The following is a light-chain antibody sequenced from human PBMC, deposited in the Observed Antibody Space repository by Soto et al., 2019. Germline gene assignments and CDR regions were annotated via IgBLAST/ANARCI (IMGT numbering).Light chain of an antibody. Sequence: DIQMTQSPSSLSTSVAERVTITCRASQNINNYLNWYQQKPGKAPKLMIYAASTLQRGVPSRFSGSGSGTDFTLTISSLQPEDFATYYCQQSYSSPRTFGQGTKVAIK. CDR2: AAS. J-gene: IGKJ1*01. CDR1: QNINNY. CDR3: QQSYSSPRT. V-gene: IGKV1-39*01.